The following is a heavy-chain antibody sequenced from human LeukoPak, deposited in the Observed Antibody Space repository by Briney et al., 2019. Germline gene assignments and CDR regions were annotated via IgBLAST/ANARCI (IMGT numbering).Heavy chain of an antibody. J-gene: IGHJ6*03. CDR2: INPNSGGT. Sequence: ASVKVSCEASGYTFTGYYMHWVRQAPGQGLEWMGWINPNSGGTNYAQKFQGRVTMTRDTSISTAYMELSRLRSDDTAVYYCARSAGVVVVPAARADMDVWGKGTTVTVSS. D-gene: IGHD2-2*01. V-gene: IGHV1-2*02. CDR3: ARSAGVVVVPAARADMDV. CDR1: GYTFTGYY.